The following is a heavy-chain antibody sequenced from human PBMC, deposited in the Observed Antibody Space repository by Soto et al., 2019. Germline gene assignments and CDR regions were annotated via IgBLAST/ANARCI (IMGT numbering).Heavy chain of an antibody. CDR1: GGSISSGDYY. Sequence: QVQLQESGPGLVKPSQTLSLTCTVSGGSISSGDYYWSWIRQPPGKGLEWIGYIYYSGSTYYNPSLKRRVTISVDTSKNQVSLKLSSVTAADTAVYYCARDGGPAANYGMDVWGQGTTVTVSS. J-gene: IGHJ6*02. CDR3: ARDGGPAANYGMDV. D-gene: IGHD2-2*01. V-gene: IGHV4-30-4*01. CDR2: IYYSGST.